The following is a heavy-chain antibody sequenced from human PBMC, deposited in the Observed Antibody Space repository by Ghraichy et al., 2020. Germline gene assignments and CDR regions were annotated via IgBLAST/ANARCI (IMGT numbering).Heavy chain of an antibody. Sequence: GGSLRLSCAASGFTVSSNYMSWVRQGPGKGLEWVSVIYSGGTIKYADSVKGRFTISRDNSKNTLYLQMNSLGPEATALYYCARGGTWQLGSCYYYYWGQGNLVPVSS. CDR1: GFTVSSNY. V-gene: IGHV3-66*02. CDR3: ARGGTWQLGSCYYYY. D-gene: IGHD1-1*01. CDR2: IYSGGTI. J-gene: IGHJ4*02.